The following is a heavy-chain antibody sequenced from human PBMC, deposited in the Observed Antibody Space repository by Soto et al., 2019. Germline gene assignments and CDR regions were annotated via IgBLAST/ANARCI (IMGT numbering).Heavy chain of an antibody. V-gene: IGHV4-31*03. J-gene: IGHJ4*02. D-gene: IGHD3-16*01. CDR1: GGSISSGDYY. CDR3: ARAKSVWDPKDPDY. CDR2: IYHRGST. Sequence: SETLSLTCTVSGGSISSGDYYWNWIRQHPGKGLEWIGYIYHRGSTKYNPSLKNRVTISVDTSKNQISLKLSSLSAADTAVYYCARAKSVWDPKDPDYWGQGSLVTVSS.